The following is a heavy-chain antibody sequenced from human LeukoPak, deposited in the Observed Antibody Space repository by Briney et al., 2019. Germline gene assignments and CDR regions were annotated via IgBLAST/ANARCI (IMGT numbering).Heavy chain of an antibody. D-gene: IGHD3-10*01. CDR2: ISKDGRKN. Sequence: GRSLRLSCEASGFSFSTSGVHWVRQAPGKGLEWMAVISKDGRKNHYADSVKGCFTISRDNSKSTLLLQMNSLRPEDTAIYYCARDLLNYGSAYYDVGIFDSWGQGTLVTVSS. J-gene: IGHJ4*02. CDR3: ARDLLNYGSAYYDVGIFDS. V-gene: IGHV3-30*04. CDR1: GFSFSTSG.